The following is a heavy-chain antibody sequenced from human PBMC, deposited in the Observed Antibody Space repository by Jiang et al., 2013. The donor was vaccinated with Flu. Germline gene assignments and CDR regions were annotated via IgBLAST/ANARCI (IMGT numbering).Heavy chain of an antibody. J-gene: IGHJ4*02. CDR3: ARDLRPYCSSTSCYISSY. Sequence: DGSNKYYADSVKGRFTISRDNSKNTLYLQMNSLRAEDTAVYYCARDLRPYCSSTSCYISSYWGQGTLVTVSS. V-gene: IGHV3-33*01. CDR2: DGSNK. D-gene: IGHD2-2*02.